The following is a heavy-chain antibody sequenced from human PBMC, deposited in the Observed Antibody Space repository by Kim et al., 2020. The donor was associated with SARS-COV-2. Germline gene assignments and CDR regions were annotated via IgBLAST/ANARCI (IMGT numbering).Heavy chain of an antibody. J-gene: IGHJ5*02. Sequence: SETLSLTCTVSGGSISSGNYYWTWIRQPPGKGLEWIVYIYDSGSTYYNPSLKSRVTLSADTSKNQFSLKLSSVTVADTAMYYCARDQYAIDPWGQGTLVTVSS. V-gene: IGHV4-30-4*02. CDR2: IYDSGST. D-gene: IGHD2-2*01. CDR1: GGSISSGNYY. CDR3: ARDQYAIDP.